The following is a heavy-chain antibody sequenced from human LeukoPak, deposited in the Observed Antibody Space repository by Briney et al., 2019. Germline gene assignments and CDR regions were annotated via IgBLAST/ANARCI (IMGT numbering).Heavy chain of an antibody. D-gene: IGHD6-19*01. Sequence: GGSLRLSCAASGFTFSSYAMYWVRQAPGEGLEWVSSIDASGGSTYYADSVKGRFTISRDNSKNMFYLQMNSLRADDTAVYYCAKGSGSGWHGWLAPWGQGTLLTVSS. CDR3: AKGSGSGWHGWLAP. CDR2: IDASGGST. CDR1: GFTFSSYA. J-gene: IGHJ5*02. V-gene: IGHV3-23*01.